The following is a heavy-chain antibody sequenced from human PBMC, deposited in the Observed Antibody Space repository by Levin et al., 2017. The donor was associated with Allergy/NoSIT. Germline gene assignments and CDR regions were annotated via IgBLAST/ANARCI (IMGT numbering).Heavy chain of an antibody. J-gene: IGHJ4*02. V-gene: IGHV3-23*01. Sequence: GGSLRLSCAASGFTFSSYAMSWVRQAPGKGLEWVSAISGSGGSTYYADSVKGRFTISRDNSKNTLYLQMNSLRAEDTAVYYCAGSTYYYDSSGYPKYWGQGTLVTVSS. CDR2: ISGSGGST. CDR1: GFTFSSYA. D-gene: IGHD3-22*01. CDR3: AGSTYYYDSSGYPKY.